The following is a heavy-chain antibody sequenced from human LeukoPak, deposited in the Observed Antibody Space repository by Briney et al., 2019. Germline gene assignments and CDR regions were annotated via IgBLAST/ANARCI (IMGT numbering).Heavy chain of an antibody. Sequence: GESLKISCKGSGYSFTSYWIGWVRQMPGKGLEWMGIIYPGDSDTRYSPSFQGQVTISADKSIRTAYLQWSSLKASDTAMYYCARLALGSGSYFPSWFDPWGQGTLVTVSS. V-gene: IGHV5-51*01. CDR1: GYSFTSYW. CDR2: IYPGDSDT. J-gene: IGHJ5*02. CDR3: ARLALGSGSYFPSWFDP. D-gene: IGHD3-10*01.